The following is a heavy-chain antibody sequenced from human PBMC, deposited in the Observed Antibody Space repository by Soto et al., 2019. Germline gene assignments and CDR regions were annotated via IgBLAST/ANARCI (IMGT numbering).Heavy chain of an antibody. J-gene: IGHJ5*02. CDR1: GGSFSGYY. V-gene: IGHV4-34*01. CDR3: ARGFQTRPCWFDP. D-gene: IGHD2-2*01. CDR2: INHSGST. Sequence: PSETLSLTCAVYGGSFSGYYWSWIRQPPGKGLEWIGEINHSGSTNYNPSLKSRVTISVDTSKNQFSLKLSSVTAADTAVYYCARGFQTRPCWFDPWGQGTLVTVSS.